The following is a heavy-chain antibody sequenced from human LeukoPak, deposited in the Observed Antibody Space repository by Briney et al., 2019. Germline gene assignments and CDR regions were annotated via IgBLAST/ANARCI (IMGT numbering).Heavy chain of an antibody. CDR3: AKDLGEYSSGWYPLYFQH. D-gene: IGHD6-19*01. V-gene: IGHV3-23*01. CDR2: ISGSGGST. CDR1: GFTFSSYA. J-gene: IGHJ1*01. Sequence: GGSLRLSCAASGFTFSSYAVSWVRQAPGKGLEWVSAISGSGGSTYYADSVKGRFTISRDNSKNTLYLQMNSLRAEDTAVYYCAKDLGEYSSGWYPLYFQHWGQGTLVTVSS.